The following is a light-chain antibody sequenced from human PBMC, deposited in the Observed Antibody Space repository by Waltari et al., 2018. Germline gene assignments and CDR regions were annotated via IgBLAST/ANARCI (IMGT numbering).Light chain of an antibody. CDR1: RSGVGFSTL. J-gene: IGLJ3*02. CDR2: EVI. CDR3: CSYAGRNIWV. V-gene: IGLV2-23*02. Sequence: QSALTQPASVSGSPGQSIPIPCTGTRSGVGFSTLVSWYQQHPDKAPKLMVYEVIEPPSGVSNRFSGSKSGNTASLTISGLQAEDEADYYCCSYAGRNIWVFGGGTKLTVL.